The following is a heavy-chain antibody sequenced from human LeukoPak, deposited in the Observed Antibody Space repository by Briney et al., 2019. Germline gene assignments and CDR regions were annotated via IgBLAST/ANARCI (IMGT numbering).Heavy chain of an antibody. CDR1: GFTFSTDS. CDR2: IGSSSSYI. D-gene: IGHD5-18*01. CDR3: AASTKHTAMVDY. V-gene: IGHV3-21*01. J-gene: IGHJ4*02. Sequence: GGSLRLSCAASGFTFSTDSMNWFRQAPGKGLEWVSTIGSSSSYIYYADSVKGRFTISRDNSKNSLYLQMNSLRAEDTAVYYCAASTKHTAMVDYWGQGTLVTVSS.